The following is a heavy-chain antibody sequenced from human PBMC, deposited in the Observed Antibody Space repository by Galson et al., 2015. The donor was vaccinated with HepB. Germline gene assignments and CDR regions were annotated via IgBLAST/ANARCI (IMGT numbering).Heavy chain of an antibody. CDR3: ARDAIGGGYSIDS. Sequence: SLRLSCAASGFAIETYGMHWVRQAPGKGLEWVSIIWNVRFNDFYADSVKGRFTLSRDSSQNALYLHMTSLRAEDTAVYYCARDAIGGGYSIDSWGQGTLVTVSS. V-gene: IGHV3-33*01. J-gene: IGHJ5*01. CDR2: IWNVRFND. D-gene: IGHD2-2*01. CDR1: GFAIETYG.